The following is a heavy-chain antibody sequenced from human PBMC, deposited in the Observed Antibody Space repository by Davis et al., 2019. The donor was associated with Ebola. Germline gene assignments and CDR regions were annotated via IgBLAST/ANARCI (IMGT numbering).Heavy chain of an antibody. CDR3: ATRGLSSGWPDY. J-gene: IGHJ4*02. D-gene: IGHD6-19*01. V-gene: IGHV3-23*01. Sequence: GESLKISCAASGFTVSSNYMSWVRQAPGKGLEWVSGISGSGDSTYYADSVKGRFTISRDNSKNTLYLQMHSLRAEDTAIYYCATRGLSSGWPDYWGQGALVIVSS. CDR2: ISGSGDST. CDR1: GFTVSSNY.